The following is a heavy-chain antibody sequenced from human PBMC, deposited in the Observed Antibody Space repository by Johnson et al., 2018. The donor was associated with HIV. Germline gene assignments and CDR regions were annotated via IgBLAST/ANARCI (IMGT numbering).Heavy chain of an antibody. D-gene: IGHD4-23*01. Sequence: EVQLVESGGGLVKPGGSLRLSCAASGFTFSDYYMTWIRQAPGKGLEWVSAIGAAGDTYYPGSVKGRFTISRENAKNSLYLQMNSLRAEDTAVYYCARENYGGDDAFDIWGQGTMVTVSS. J-gene: IGHJ3*02. CDR3: ARENYGGDDAFDI. CDR1: GFTFSDYY. CDR2: IGAAGDT. V-gene: IGHV3-13*01.